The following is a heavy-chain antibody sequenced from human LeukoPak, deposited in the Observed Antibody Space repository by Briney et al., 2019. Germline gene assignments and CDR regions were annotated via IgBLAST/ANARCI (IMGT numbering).Heavy chain of an antibody. J-gene: IGHJ6*02. V-gene: IGHV3-74*01. Sequence: GGSLRLSCAASGFTFSDYWLHWVRQAPGKGLVWVSRIDSDGSDTSYADSVKGRFTISRDNAKNTLYLQINSLRADDTAVYYCTRDRRYGGMDVWGQGTTVTVSS. D-gene: IGHD1-1*01. CDR3: TRDRRYGGMDV. CDR1: GFTFSDYW. CDR2: IDSDGSDT.